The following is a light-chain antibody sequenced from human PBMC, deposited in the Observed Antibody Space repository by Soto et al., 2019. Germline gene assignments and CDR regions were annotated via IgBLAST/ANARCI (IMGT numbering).Light chain of an antibody. J-gene: IGKJ4*01. CDR2: GAS. CDR3: QQWGNSPRVT. V-gene: IGKV3-20*01. Sequence: IVLTQSPGTLSLSPGERATLSCRASDSVSFSYLAWYQQKPGQAPRLLIYGASTRATGIPDRFSGSGSGTDFTLTISRLEPEDSAVYYCQQWGNSPRVTFGGGTKVEIK. CDR1: DSVSFSY.